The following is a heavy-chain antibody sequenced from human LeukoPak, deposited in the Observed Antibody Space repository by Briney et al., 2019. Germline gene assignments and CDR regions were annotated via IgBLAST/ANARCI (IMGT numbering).Heavy chain of an antibody. CDR3: ARHDYYGSLNWFDP. D-gene: IGHD3-10*01. CDR2: IYHTGTT. CDR1: GGSLNSPNYY. Sequence: SETLSLTCIVSGGSLNSPNYYWGWIRQPPGKGLERIGTIYHTGTTYYNPSLKSRLTISVDTSKNQFSLKLTAVTAADTAVYYCARHDYYGSLNWFDPWGQGTLITVSS. J-gene: IGHJ5*02. V-gene: IGHV4-39*01.